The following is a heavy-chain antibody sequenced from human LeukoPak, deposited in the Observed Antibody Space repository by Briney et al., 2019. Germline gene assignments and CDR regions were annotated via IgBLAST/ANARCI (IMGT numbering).Heavy chain of an antibody. Sequence: SETLSLTCTVSGGSISSRSYYWGWIRQPPGKGLEWIGSIYHSGSTYYNPSLKSRVTISVDTSKNQFSLKLSSVTAAHTAVYSCAREYYSPFDYWGQGTLVTVSS. V-gene: IGHV4-39*07. CDR3: AREYYSPFDY. CDR2: IYHSGST. D-gene: IGHD2-8*01. J-gene: IGHJ4*02. CDR1: GGSISSRSYY.